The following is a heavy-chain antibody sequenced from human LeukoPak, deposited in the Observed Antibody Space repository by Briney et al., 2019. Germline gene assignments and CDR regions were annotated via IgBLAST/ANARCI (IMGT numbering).Heavy chain of an antibody. D-gene: IGHD3-22*01. CDR2: ISGNSGSI. CDR3: AKDITSYYYDSSGSLFDY. J-gene: IGHJ4*02. CDR1: GLPLEDYA. Sequence: QTGRSLRLSCEASGLPLEDYAMHGVRQAPGKGLEWVSGISGNSGSIGYADSVKGRFTISRDNAKNSLYLQMNSLRAEDTALYYCAKDITSYYYDSSGSLFDYWGQGTLVTVSS. V-gene: IGHV3-9*01.